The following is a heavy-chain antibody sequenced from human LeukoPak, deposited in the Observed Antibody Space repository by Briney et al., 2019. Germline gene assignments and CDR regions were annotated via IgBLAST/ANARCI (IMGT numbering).Heavy chain of an antibody. CDR1: GDSFTTYG. J-gene: IGHJ4*02. Sequence: GASVKVSCKASGDSFTTYGISWLRQAPGQGLEWMGLISAYNGDTNYAQNFQGRVSMTTDTSTSTAYMELRSLRYDDTAVYFCARVDDVMITSGGLIVDYWGQGTLLIVSS. CDR3: ARVDDVMITSGGLIVDY. D-gene: IGHD3-16*02. V-gene: IGHV1-18*01. CDR2: ISAYNGDT.